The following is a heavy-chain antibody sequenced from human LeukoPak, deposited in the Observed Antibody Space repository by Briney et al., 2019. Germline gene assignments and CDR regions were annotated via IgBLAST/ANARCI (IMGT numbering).Heavy chain of an antibody. Sequence: PGGSLRLSCAASGFAFSTYWMYWVRQAPGKGLEWVAVISYDGSNKYYADSVKGRFTISRDNSKNTLYLQMNSLRAEDTAVYYCAKGGRYFDWLQPLDYWGQGTLVTVSS. CDR2: ISYDGSNK. D-gene: IGHD3-9*01. J-gene: IGHJ4*02. V-gene: IGHV3-30*18. CDR3: AKGGRYFDWLQPLDY. CDR1: GFAFSTYW.